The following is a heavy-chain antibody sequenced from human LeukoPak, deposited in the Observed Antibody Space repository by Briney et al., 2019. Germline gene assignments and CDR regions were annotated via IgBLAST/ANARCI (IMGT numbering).Heavy chain of an antibody. J-gene: IGHJ4*02. CDR3: ASSIVYCSSTSCYFN. Sequence: GASVKVSCKTSGYTFTGYFMHWVRQAPGQGLEWMGWINPNSGGTNYAQKFQGRVTMTRDTSICTAYMELSRLRSDDTAVYYCASSIVYCSSTSCYFNWGQGTLVTVSS. CDR2: INPNSGGT. CDR1: GYTFTGYF. V-gene: IGHV1-2*02. D-gene: IGHD2-2*01.